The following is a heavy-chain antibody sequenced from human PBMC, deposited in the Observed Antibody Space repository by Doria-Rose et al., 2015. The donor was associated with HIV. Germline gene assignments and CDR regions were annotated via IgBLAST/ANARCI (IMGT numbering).Heavy chain of an antibody. Sequence: VQLVQSGGGLVLPGGSLRLSCAASGSIFTKYWMTWVRQAPGKGLEWVANIKEDGSEKHYVDSVKGRFTVSRDNAKTSLYLQMNSLRAEDTAVYYCARGSYARESWGQGTLVNVSS. CDR1: GSIFTKYW. V-gene: IGHV3-7*05. CDR3: ARGSYARES. CDR2: IKEDGSEK. J-gene: IGHJ5*02. D-gene: IGHD2-2*01.